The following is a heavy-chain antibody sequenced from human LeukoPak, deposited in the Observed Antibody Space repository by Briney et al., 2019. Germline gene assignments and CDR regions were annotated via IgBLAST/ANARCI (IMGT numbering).Heavy chain of an antibody. CDR3: ARRRSCSGGRCYEDFDY. Sequence: GESLKISCKGSGYSFTNYWIGWVRQMPGKGLEWMGIIYPGDSDTRYNPSFRGQVTISADKSINTAYLQWSSLKASDTAMYYCARRRSCSGGRCYEDFDYWGQGTLVTVSS. V-gene: IGHV5-51*01. CDR1: GYSFTNYW. J-gene: IGHJ4*02. D-gene: IGHD2-15*01. CDR2: IYPGDSDT.